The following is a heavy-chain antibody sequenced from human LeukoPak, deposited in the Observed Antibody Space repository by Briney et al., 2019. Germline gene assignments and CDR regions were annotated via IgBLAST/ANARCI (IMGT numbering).Heavy chain of an antibody. CDR1: GGSLSGYY. CDR3: ARVPRSYYYYYYMDV. J-gene: IGHJ6*03. V-gene: IGHV4-34*01. Sequence: SETLSLTCAVYGGSLSGYYWSWIRQPPGKGLEWIGEINRSGSTNYNPSLKSRVTISVDTSKNQFSLKLSSVTAADTAVYYCARVPRSYYYYYYMDVWGKGTTVTVSS. CDR2: INRSGST.